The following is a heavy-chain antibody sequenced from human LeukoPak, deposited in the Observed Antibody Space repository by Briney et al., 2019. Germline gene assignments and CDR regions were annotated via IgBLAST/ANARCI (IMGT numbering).Heavy chain of an antibody. CDR3: AKESESYDSTGSTFDF. CDR2: ISSSSSYI. J-gene: IGHJ4*02. D-gene: IGHD3-22*01. Sequence: GGSLRLSCAASGFTFSSYSMNWVRQAPGKGLEWVSSISSSSSYIYYADSVKGRFTISRDNAKSSLYLQMNSLRAEDTAVYYCAKESESYDSTGSTFDFWGQGTLVTVSS. CDR1: GFTFSSYS. V-gene: IGHV3-21*01.